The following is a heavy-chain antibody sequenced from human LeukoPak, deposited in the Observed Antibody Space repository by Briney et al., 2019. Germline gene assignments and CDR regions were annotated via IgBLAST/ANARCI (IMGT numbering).Heavy chain of an antibody. CDR1: GFTFSNYG. Sequence: GGSLRLSCAASGFTFSNYGMSWVRQAPGKGLEWVSAIRVSGGSTYYADSVKGRFTISRDNSKNTLYLQINSLSTEDTALYYCAKGCSSSPPSHFDYWGQGTLVTVSS. V-gene: IGHV3-23*01. CDR2: IRVSGGST. D-gene: IGHD6-13*01. J-gene: IGHJ4*02. CDR3: AKGCSSSPPSHFDY.